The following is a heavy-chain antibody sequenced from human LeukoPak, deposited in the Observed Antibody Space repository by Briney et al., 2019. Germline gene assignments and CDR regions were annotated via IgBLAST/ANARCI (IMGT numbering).Heavy chain of an antibody. V-gene: IGHV1-8*01. CDR1: GYTFTSYD. CDR3: ATASTVTTERGSVVRAFDI. CDR2: MNPNSGNT. J-gene: IGHJ3*02. Sequence: ASVKISCKASGYTFTSYDINWVRQATGQGLEWMGWMNPNSGNTGYAQEFQGRVTMTRSTPISTAYVELSSLRSEDTAVYYCATASTVTTERGSVVRAFDIWGQGTMVTVSS. D-gene: IGHD4-17*01.